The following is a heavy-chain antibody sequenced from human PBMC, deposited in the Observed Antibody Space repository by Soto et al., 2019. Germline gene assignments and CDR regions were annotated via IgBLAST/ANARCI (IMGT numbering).Heavy chain of an antibody. J-gene: IGHJ6*02. V-gene: IGHV3-74*01. Sequence: EVQLVESGGGLLQPGGSLRLSCAVSGSTFSNDWMHWVRQAPGKGLVWVSHINSDGSSTNYADFVKGRFTIARDNAKNTVYLQMNSLRAEDTAVYYCARDRSYSLDVWGQWTTVTVYS. CDR2: INSDGSST. CDR1: GSTFSNDW. CDR3: ARDRSYSLDV.